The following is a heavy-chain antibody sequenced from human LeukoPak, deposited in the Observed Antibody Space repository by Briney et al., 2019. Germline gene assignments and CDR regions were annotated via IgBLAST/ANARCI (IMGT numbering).Heavy chain of an antibody. CDR3: AKLRPLRYFDWLSAPFDY. Sequence: PGGSLRLSCAASGFTFSSYAMSWVRQAPGKGLEWVSAISGSGGSTYYADSVKGRFTIPRDNSKNTLYLQMNSRRAEDTAVYYCAKLRPLRYFDWLSAPFDYWGQGTLVTVSS. J-gene: IGHJ4*02. D-gene: IGHD3-9*01. CDR1: GFTFSSYA. CDR2: ISGSGGST. V-gene: IGHV3-23*01.